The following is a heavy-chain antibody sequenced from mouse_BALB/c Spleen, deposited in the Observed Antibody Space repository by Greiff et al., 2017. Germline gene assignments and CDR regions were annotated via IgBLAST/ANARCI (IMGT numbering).Heavy chain of an antibody. CDR2: IWGDGST. V-gene: IGHV2-6-7*01. J-gene: IGHJ4*01. CDR3: AREGYGSSYGYAMDY. CDR1: GFSLTGYG. Sequence: QVQLQQSGPGLVAPSQSLSITCTVSGFSLTGYGVNWVRQPPGKGLEWLGMIWGDGSTDYNSALKSRLSISKDNSKSQVFLKMNSLQTDDTARYYCAREGYGSSYGYAMDYWGQGTSVTVSS. D-gene: IGHD1-1*01.